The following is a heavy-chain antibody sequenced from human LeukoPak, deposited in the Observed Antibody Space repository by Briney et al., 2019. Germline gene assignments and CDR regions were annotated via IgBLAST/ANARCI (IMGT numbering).Heavy chain of an antibody. V-gene: IGHV4-59*01. D-gene: IGHD2-15*01. Sequence: SETLSLTCTVSGGSISSYYWSWIRQPPGKGLEWIGCIYYSGSTNYNPSLKSRVTISVDTSKNQFSLKLSSVTAADTAVYYCARGTGCSGGSCQDGNWFDPWGQGTLVTVSS. J-gene: IGHJ5*02. CDR2: IYYSGST. CDR1: GGSISSYY. CDR3: ARGTGCSGGSCQDGNWFDP.